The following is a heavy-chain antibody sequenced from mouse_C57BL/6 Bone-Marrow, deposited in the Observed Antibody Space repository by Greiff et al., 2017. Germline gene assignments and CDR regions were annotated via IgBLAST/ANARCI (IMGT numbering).Heavy chain of an antibody. D-gene: IGHD3-1*01. CDR3: ARSPQGYAIDY. CDR2: INPRNGGT. V-gene: IGHV1-26*01. Sequence: VQLQQSGPELVKPGASVKISCKASGYTFTDYCMNWVKQSHGKSLEWIGDINPRNGGTSYNRKFKGKATLTVDKSSSTAYMELRSLTSEDSSVYYCARSPQGYAIDYWGQGTTLTVSS. CDR1: GYTFTDYC. J-gene: IGHJ4*01.